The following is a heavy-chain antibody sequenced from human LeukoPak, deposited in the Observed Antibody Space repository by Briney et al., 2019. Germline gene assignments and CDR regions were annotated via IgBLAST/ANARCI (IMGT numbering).Heavy chain of an antibody. Sequence: SVKVSCKASGYTFTSYGISWVRQAPGQGLEWMGGIIPIFGTANYAQKFQGRVTITTDESTSTAYMELSSLRSEDTAVYYCATSISFGELPWGQGTLVTVSS. J-gene: IGHJ5*02. V-gene: IGHV1-69*05. D-gene: IGHD3-10*01. CDR2: IIPIFGTA. CDR3: ATSISFGELP. CDR1: GYTFTSYG.